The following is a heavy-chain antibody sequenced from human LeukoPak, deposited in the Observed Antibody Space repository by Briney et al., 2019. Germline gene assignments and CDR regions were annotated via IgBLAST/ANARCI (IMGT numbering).Heavy chain of an antibody. J-gene: IGHJ6*02. Sequence: GGSLRLSCAAPGFIFNDYYMTWIRQAPGKGLEWVSYISSSGDATYYADSVKGRFTISRDNAKNSLYLQMNSLRADDTAVYYCARGGDYYYALDVWGQGTTVTVSS. D-gene: IGHD3-10*01. CDR1: GFIFNDYY. CDR3: ARGGDYYYALDV. V-gene: IGHV3-11*04. CDR2: ISSSGDAT.